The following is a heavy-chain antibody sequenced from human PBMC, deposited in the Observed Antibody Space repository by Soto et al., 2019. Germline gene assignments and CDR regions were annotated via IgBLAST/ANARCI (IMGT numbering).Heavy chain of an antibody. D-gene: IGHD1-26*01. CDR2: ISYDESNK. CDR3: VRESNSAYECVLGYLIYGMEV. Sequence: QVQLVESGGGVVQPGRSLRLSCAASGFTFSSYTMHWVRQAPGKGLEWVAVISYDESNKYYADSVKGRFTISRDNSKNTLYLQMHNLRPEDTAVYYCVRESNSAYECVLGYLIYGMEVWGQGTMVTVSS. V-gene: IGHV3-30*14. J-gene: IGHJ6*02. CDR1: GFTFSSYT.